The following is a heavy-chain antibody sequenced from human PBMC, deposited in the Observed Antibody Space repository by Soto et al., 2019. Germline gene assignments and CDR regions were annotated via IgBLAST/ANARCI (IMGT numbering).Heavy chain of an antibody. J-gene: IGHJ6*02. CDR1: GFTFTSFA. CDR2: IVVGSGST. D-gene: IGHD2-15*01. V-gene: IGHV1-58*01. CDR3: VAGLPLYCSGDSCPIYYYGLDV. Sequence: SVKVSCKASGFTFTSFAVQWVRQARGQRLEWIGWIVVGSGSTNYAQKFQERVTITRDLSTRSAYMELSSLRSEDTAMYYCVAGLPLYCSGDSCPIYYYGLDVWGQGTTVTVSS.